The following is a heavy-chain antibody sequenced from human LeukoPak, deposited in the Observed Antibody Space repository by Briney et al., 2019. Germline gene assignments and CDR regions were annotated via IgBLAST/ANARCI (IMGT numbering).Heavy chain of an antibody. J-gene: IGHJ4*02. V-gene: IGHV3-21*06. CDR1: GFTFSSYS. CDR3: ARADQGYSYGEIDY. D-gene: IGHD5-18*01. CDR2: ISGSSSHI. Sequence: PGGSLRLSCAASGFTFSSYSMNWVRQAPGKGLEWVSSISGSSSHIYYADSVKGRFTISRDNAKNSLYLQMNSLRAEDTAVYYCARADQGYSYGEIDYWGQGTLVTVSS.